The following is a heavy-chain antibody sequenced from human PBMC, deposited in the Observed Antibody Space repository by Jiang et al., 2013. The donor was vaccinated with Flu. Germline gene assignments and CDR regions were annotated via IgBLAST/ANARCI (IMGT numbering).Heavy chain of an antibody. D-gene: IGHD3-10*01. CDR3: ARGGVLRHFNWFDL. V-gene: IGHV7-4-1*02. J-gene: IGHJ5*02. Sequence: GQGLEWMGWINPTTGKPSYVQDLAGRLVFSLDISVNTAYLQISSLKAEDSAVYYCARGGVLRHFNWFDLWGQGTQVTVSS. CDR2: INPTTGKP.